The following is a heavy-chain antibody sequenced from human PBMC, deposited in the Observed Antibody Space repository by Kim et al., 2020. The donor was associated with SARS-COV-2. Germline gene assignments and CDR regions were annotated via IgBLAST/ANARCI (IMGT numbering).Heavy chain of an antibody. CDR2: ISKDGRIT. V-gene: IGHV3-74*01. CDR3: ARPSETALPGSFDI. D-gene: IGHD2-21*02. Sequence: GGSLRLSCAASGFTFNNYWMHWVRQAPGKGLVWVSRISKDGRITTYADSVKGRFTISRDNAKNTLHLQMNRLRAEDTAVYYCARPSETALPGSFDIWGPGTMVTVSS. J-gene: IGHJ3*02. CDR1: GFTFNNYW.